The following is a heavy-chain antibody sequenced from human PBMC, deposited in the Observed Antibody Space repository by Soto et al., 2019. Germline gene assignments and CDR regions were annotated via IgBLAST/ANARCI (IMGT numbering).Heavy chain of an antibody. J-gene: IGHJ6*02. CDR1: GFSLSTSGMC. Sequence: SGPTLVNPTQTLTLTCTFSGFSLSTSGMCVSWIRQPPGKALEWLALIDWDDDKYYSTSLKTRLTISKDTSKNQVVLTMTNMDPVDTATYYCARITYYDSSYYYGMDVWGQGTTVTVSS. V-gene: IGHV2-70*01. CDR2: IDWDDDK. CDR3: ARITYYDSSYYYGMDV. D-gene: IGHD5-12*01.